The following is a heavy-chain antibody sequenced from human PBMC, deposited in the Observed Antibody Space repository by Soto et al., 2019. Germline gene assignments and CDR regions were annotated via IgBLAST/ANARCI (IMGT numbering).Heavy chain of an antibody. D-gene: IGHD3-10*01. CDR3: ARDRGGFGELPYL. V-gene: IGHV4-59*01. Sequence: QVQLQESGPGLVKPSETLSLTCTVSGGSISSYYWSWIRQPPGKGLGWIGYIYYSGSTNYNPSLKSRVTISVDTSKNQFSLKLSSVTAADTAVYYCARDRGGFGELPYLWGQGTLVTVSS. CDR1: GGSISSYY. CDR2: IYYSGST. J-gene: IGHJ5*02.